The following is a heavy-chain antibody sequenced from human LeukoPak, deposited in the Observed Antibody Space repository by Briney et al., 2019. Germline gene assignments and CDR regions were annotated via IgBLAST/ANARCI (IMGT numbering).Heavy chain of an antibody. V-gene: IGHV4-59*08. Sequence: KTSGTLSLTCIVSGGSISSYYWSWIRQSPGKGLEWIGYIFYTGSTNYNPSLKSRVTMSVDTSKNQFSLKLSSVTAADTAVYYCARHRGSGYGSFFYFDPWGPGTLVTVSS. J-gene: IGHJ5*02. CDR1: GGSISSYY. CDR2: IFYTGST. CDR3: ARHRGSGYGSFFYFDP. D-gene: IGHD1-26*01.